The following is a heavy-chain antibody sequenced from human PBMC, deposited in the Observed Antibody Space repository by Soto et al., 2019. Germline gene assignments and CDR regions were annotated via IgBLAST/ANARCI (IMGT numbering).Heavy chain of an antibody. D-gene: IGHD6-13*01. CDR2: IYYSGST. V-gene: IGHV4-59*08. CDR1: GGSISSYY. J-gene: IGHJ4*02. CDR3: ARMYSSSFDY. Sequence: SETLSLTCTVSGGSISSYYWSWIRQPPGKGLEWIGYIYYSGSTNYNPSLKSRVTISVDTSKNQFSLKLSSVTAADTAVYSCARMYSSSFDYCGQGTLVTVSS.